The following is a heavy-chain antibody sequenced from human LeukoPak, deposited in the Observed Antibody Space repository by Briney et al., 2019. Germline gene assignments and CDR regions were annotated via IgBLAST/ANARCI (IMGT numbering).Heavy chain of an antibody. Sequence: QSGGSLRLSCETSGFTFSRYAMTWVRQAPGKGLEWVSTIGGLGESTNYGDSVKGRFTISRDNSKSTLYLQMNNLRAEDTAVYYCAKDRDIILTGHGMDVWGQGTTVTVSS. CDR2: IGGLGEST. CDR1: GFTFSRYA. V-gene: IGHV3-23*01. CDR3: AKDRDIILTGHGMDV. D-gene: IGHD3-9*01. J-gene: IGHJ6*02.